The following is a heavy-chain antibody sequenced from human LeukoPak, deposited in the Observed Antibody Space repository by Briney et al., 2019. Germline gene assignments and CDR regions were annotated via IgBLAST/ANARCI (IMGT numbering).Heavy chain of an antibody. D-gene: IGHD3-22*01. CDR1: GFTFNNAW. Sequence: PGGSLRLSCAASGFTFNNAWMSWVRQAPGKGLEWVGRIKSKADGGTTDHAAPVKGRFTISRDDSKSTLYLQMNSLRAEDTAVYYCARAHPTMIVPDYWGQGTLVTVSS. J-gene: IGHJ4*02. V-gene: IGHV3-15*01. CDR2: IKSKADGGTT. CDR3: ARAHPTMIVPDY.